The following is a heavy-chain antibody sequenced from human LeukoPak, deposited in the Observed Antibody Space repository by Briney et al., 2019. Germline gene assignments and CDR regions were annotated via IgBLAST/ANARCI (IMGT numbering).Heavy chain of an antibody. D-gene: IGHD3-22*01. J-gene: IGHJ4*02. CDR3: ARGGGIHSSGCYYNYFEY. CDR1: GGSISSYY. Sequence: SETLSLTCTVSGGSISSYYWSWIRQPPGKGLEWIAYIYYSGSTNYNPSLKSRVTISVDTSKNQFSLKLTSVTAADTAVYYCARGGGIHSSGCYYNYFEYWGQGTLVTVSS. CDR2: IYYSGST. V-gene: IGHV4-59*01.